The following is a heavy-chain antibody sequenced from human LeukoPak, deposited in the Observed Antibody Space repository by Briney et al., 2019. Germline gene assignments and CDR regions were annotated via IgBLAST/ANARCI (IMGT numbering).Heavy chain of an antibody. D-gene: IGHD3-22*01. CDR3: ARHLSDHYDSSGYYFDS. CDR1: GGSISSYY. V-gene: IGHV4-59*08. Sequence: PSETLSLTCSVSGGSISSYYWSWIRQPPGRALEWIGYIYYSGSTNYNPSLKSRVTISVDTSKNLFSLKLSSVTAADTAVFYCARHLSDHYDSSGYYFDSWGQGTLVTVSS. CDR2: IYYSGST. J-gene: IGHJ4*02.